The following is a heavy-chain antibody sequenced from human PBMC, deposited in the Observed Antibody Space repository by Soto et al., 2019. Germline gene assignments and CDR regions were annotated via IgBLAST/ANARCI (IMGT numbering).Heavy chain of an antibody. CDR1: GFTFSSYA. CDR3: AREFGGNYAGVWFDP. J-gene: IGHJ5*02. D-gene: IGHD1-7*01. CDR2: ISYDGSNK. Sequence: QVQLVESGGGVVQPGRSLRLSCAASGFTFSSYAMHWVRQAPGKGLEWVAVISYDGSNKYYADSVKGRFTISRDNSKNTLYLQMNSLRAEDTAVYYCAREFGGNYAGVWFDPWGQGTLVTVSS. V-gene: IGHV3-30-3*01.